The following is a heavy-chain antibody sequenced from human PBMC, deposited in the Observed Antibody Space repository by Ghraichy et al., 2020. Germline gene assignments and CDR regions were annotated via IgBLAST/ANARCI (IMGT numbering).Heavy chain of an antibody. J-gene: IGHJ4*02. Sequence: ETLSLTCNVSGDSISGFYWSWIRQAPGMGLEWIGYVLYSGATSYNPSLKSRVTMSVDKSKNQFSLSLTSVTAADTALYYCARDRERFLDYWGPGIMVTVSS. CDR2: VLYSGAT. D-gene: IGHD3-3*01. V-gene: IGHV4-59*01. CDR3: ARDRERFLDY. CDR1: GDSISGFY.